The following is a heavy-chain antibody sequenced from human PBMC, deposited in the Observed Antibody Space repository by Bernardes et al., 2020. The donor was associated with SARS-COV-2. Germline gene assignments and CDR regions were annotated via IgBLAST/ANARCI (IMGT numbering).Heavy chain of an antibody. CDR3: ARSMTKVVTEDY. CDR2: IVASNNNS. CDR1: GYTFSSDG. V-gene: IGHV1-18*01. D-gene: IGHD2-21*02. Sequence: VKVSCKASGYTFSSDGISWVRQAPGQGLEWMGWIVASNNNSKYAEKFQGRVTMTTDTSTSTAYMELRNLRSDDTAVYYCARSMTKVVTEDYWGQGTLVTVSS. J-gene: IGHJ4*02.